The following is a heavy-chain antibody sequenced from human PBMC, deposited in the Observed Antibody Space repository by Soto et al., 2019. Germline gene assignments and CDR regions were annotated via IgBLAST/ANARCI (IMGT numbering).Heavy chain of an antibody. V-gene: IGHV4-30-4*01. CDR2: IYYTETT. CDR3: ARQRRGGYWFDP. Sequence: SETLSLTCAVSGVSVTNGDYYWTWMRQSPGKGLEWIGNIYYTETTNYNPSLNSRLSISIDTSRNQFSLQLTSVTAADTAIYYCARQRRGGYWFDPWGQGTLVTVSS. CDR1: GVSVTNGDYY. J-gene: IGHJ5*02.